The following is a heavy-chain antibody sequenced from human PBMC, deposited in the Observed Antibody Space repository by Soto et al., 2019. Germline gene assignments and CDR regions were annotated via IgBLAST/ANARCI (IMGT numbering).Heavy chain of an antibody. CDR1: GGSFSGYY. D-gene: IGHD2-2*01. CDR2: INHSGST. J-gene: IGHJ4*02. Sequence: KTSETLSLTCAVYGGSFSGYYWSWIRQPPGKGLEWIGEINHSGSTNYNPSLKSRVTISVDTSKNQFSLKLSSVTAADTAVYYCARGGYCSSTSCYLFFRRSSWSAVDYWGQGTLVTVSS. V-gene: IGHV4-34*01. CDR3: ARGGYCSSTSCYLFFRRSSWSAVDY.